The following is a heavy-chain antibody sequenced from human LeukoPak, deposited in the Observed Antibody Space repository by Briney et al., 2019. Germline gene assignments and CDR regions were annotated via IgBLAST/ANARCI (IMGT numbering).Heavy chain of an antibody. CDR2: IHDSGSV. CDR1: GGSVNSGSYF. J-gene: IGHJ4*02. CDR3: ARDRYGNPADY. V-gene: IGHV4-61*03. Sequence: SETLSLTCTVSGGSVNSGSYFWSWIRQPPGKGLEWIGYIHDSGSVNYNPSLKSRVTMSIDTSKKHFSLKLSSVTAADTAVYYCARDRYGNPADYWGQGVLVTVSS. D-gene: IGHD5-18*01.